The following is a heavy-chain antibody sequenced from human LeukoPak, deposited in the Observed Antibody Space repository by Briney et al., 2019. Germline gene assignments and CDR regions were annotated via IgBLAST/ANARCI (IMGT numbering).Heavy chain of an antibody. Sequence: SETRSLTCTVSGYSISSGSYYWSWIRQPAGKGLEWIGRMHTSGSTSYNPPLKSRVIISVDTSKNQFPLKLSSVTAADTAVYYCARGDYDFWTGPFDHWGQGTPVTVSS. CDR3: ARGDYDFWTGPFDH. CDR2: MHTSGST. CDR1: GYSISSGSYY. D-gene: IGHD3/OR15-3a*01. V-gene: IGHV4-61*02. J-gene: IGHJ4*02.